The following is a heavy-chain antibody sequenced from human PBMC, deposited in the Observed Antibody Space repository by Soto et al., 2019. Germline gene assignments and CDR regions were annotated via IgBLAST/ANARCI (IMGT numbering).Heavy chain of an antibody. CDR1: GFTFSSYA. CDR3: AKDQNYDSSGYYSFFDY. CDR2: ISGSGGST. Sequence: GGSLRLSCAASGFTFSSYAMSWVRQAPGKGLEWVSAISGSGGSTYYADSVKGRFTISRDNSKNTLYLQMNSLRAEDTAVYYCAKDQNYDSSGYYSFFDYWGQGTLVTVSS. V-gene: IGHV3-23*01. J-gene: IGHJ4*02. D-gene: IGHD3-22*01.